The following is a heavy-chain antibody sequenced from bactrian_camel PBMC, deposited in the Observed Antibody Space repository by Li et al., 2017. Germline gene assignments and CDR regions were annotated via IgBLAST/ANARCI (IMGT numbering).Heavy chain of an antibody. V-gene: IGHV3S54*01. CDR1: GNFYGSNV. CDR2: MNPDGVGT. CDR3: AAYRTVTSVWLCSDMNNKYDW. D-gene: IGHD1*01. Sequence: HVQLVESGGGSVEAGGSLRLSCVASGNFYGSNVMAWFRQAPGKEREGVAAMNPDGVGTYYSDSVKGRFTISWDNARNTLNLQVNDLKAGDTGVYYCAAYRTVTSVWLCSDMNNKYDWWGQGTQVTVS. J-gene: IGHJ4*01.